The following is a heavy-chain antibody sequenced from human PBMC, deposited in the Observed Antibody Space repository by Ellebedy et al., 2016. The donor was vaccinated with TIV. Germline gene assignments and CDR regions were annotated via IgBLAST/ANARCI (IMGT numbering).Heavy chain of an antibody. V-gene: IGHV1-3*01. J-gene: IGHJ5*02. CDR3: ARVYGASNWFDP. D-gene: IGHD3-10*01. Sequence: KFQGRVTITRDTSASTAYMELSSLRSEDTAVYYCARVYGASNWFDPWGQGTLVTVSS.